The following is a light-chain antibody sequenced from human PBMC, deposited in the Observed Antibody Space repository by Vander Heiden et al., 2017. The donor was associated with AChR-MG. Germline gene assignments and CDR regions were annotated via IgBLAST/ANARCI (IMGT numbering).Light chain of an antibody. V-gene: IGLV1-44*01. Sequence: QSVLTQPPSASGTPGQRVTISCSGSSSNIGSSTVNRYPQLPGTAPKPLIYSNNQRPSGVPDRFSGSKSGTSASLAISGLQSEDEADYYCAAWDDSLNGLVVFGGGTKLTVL. CDR3: AAWDDSLNGLVV. CDR2: SNN. J-gene: IGLJ2*01. CDR1: SSNIGSST.